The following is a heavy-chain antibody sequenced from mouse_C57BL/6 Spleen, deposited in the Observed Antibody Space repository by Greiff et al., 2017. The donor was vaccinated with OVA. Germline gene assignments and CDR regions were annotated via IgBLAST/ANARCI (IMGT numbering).Heavy chain of an antibody. D-gene: IGHD1-1*01. CDR2: ISSGGDYI. CDR1: GFTFSSYA. J-gene: IGHJ1*03. V-gene: IGHV5-9-1*02. Sequence: EVMLVESGEGLVKPGGSLKLSCAASGFTFSSYAMSWVRQTPEKRLEWVAYISSGGDYIYYADTVKGRFTISRDNARNTLYLQMSSLKSEDTAMYYCTRDHHYGSSYWYFDVWGTGTTVTVSS. CDR3: TRDHHYGSSYWYFDV.